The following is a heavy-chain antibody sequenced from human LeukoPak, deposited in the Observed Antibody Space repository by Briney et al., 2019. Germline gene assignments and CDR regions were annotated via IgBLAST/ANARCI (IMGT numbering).Heavy chain of an antibody. CDR3: ATMQWLEGVDWFDP. CDR2: IRYDEGNK. CDR1: GFTFSSAW. Sequence: GGSLRLSCAGSGFTFSSAWMTWVRQTPGKGLEWVAFIRYDEGNKFYADSVKGRFTISRDNSKNTLFLQMNSLRAEDTAVYYCATMQWLEGVDWFDPWGQGTLVTVSS. D-gene: IGHD6-19*01. J-gene: IGHJ5*02. V-gene: IGHV3-30*02.